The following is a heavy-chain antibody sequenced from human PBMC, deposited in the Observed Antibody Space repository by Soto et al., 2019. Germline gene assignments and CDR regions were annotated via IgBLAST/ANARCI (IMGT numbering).Heavy chain of an antibody. CDR3: ARSLLDEYSSSWRSAYYGMDV. D-gene: IGHD6-13*01. CDR2: INPNSGGT. CDR1: GFPFSAYY. J-gene: IGHJ6*02. V-gene: IGHV1-2*02. Sequence: QVQLVQSGTEVKKPGASVKVSGKASGFPFSAYYISWVRQAPGQGLEWIGWINPNSGGTNNAQKFQGRVTMTRDTSTSTVYMELSALIPDDTTVYYCARSLLDEYSSSWRSAYYGMDVWGQGTTVTVSS.